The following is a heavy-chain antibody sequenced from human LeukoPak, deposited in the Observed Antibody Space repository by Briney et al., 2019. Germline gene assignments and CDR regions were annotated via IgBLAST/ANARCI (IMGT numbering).Heavy chain of an antibody. V-gene: IGHV4-4*02. D-gene: IGHD2-2*02. J-gene: IGHJ5*02. CDR2: IYHSGST. CDR3: ARALFYCSSTSCYKWFDP. Sequence: PSETLSLTCAVSGGSISSSNWWSWVRQPPGKGLEWIGEIYHSGSTNYNPSLKSRVTISVDTSKTQFSLKLSSVTAADTAVYYCARALFYCSSTSCYKWFDPWGQGTPVTVSS. CDR1: GGSISSSNW.